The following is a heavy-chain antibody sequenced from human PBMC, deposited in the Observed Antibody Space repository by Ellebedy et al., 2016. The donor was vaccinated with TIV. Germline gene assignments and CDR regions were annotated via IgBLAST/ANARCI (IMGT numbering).Heavy chain of an antibody. CDR2: MNPNSGNT. CDR1: GYTFTSYD. CDR3: ARNILTGYGMDV. D-gene: IGHD2-21*01. J-gene: IGHJ6*02. Sequence: AASVKVSCKASGYTFTSYDINWVRQATGQGLEWMGWMNPNSGNTGYAQKFQGRVTITRDTSASTAYMELSSLRSEDTAVYYCARNILTGYGMDVWGQGTTVTVSS. V-gene: IGHV1-8*01.